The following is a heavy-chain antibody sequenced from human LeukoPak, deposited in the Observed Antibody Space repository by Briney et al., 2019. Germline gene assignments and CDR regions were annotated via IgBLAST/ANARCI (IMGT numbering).Heavy chain of an antibody. CDR2: IYYSGST. Sequence: SETLSLTCTVSGGSISSGGYYWRWIRQHPGTGLEWIGYIYYSGSTYYNPSLKSRVTISVDTSKNQFSLKLSSVTAADTAVYYCARNAGYSDLNYWGQGVLVTVSS. D-gene: IGHD3-22*01. J-gene: IGHJ4*02. V-gene: IGHV4-31*03. CDR3: ARNAGYSDLNY. CDR1: GGSISSGGYY.